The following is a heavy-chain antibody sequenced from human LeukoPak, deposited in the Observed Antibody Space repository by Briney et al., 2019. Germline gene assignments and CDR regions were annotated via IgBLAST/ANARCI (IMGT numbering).Heavy chain of an antibody. D-gene: IGHD3-16*01. V-gene: IGHV3-7*04. CDR3: ARGRLNAFDI. Sequence: PGGSLRLSCAASGFTFSNYWMNWVRQAPRKGLEWVANIKQDGSEKYYVDSVKGRFTISRDNAKNSLYLQMNSLRAEDTAVYYCARGRLNAFDIWGQGTMVTVAS. CDR1: GFTFSNYW. CDR2: IKQDGSEK. J-gene: IGHJ3*02.